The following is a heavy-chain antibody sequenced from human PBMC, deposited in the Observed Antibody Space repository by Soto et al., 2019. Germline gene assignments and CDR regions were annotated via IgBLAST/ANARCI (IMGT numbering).Heavy chain of an antibody. Sequence: GASLRLSCAASGFTFSSYAMSWVRQAPWKGLEWVSAISGSGGSTYYADSVKGRFTISRDNSKKTLYLQMNSLRAEDTAVYYCARATEVSHWFEPWGQGTLVTVSS. CDR3: ARATEVSHWFEP. CDR1: GFTFSSYA. CDR2: ISGSGGST. V-gene: IGHV3-23*01. J-gene: IGHJ5*02.